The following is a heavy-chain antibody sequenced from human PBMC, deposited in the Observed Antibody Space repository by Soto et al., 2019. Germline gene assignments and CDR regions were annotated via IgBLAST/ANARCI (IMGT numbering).Heavy chain of an antibody. D-gene: IGHD3-22*01. V-gene: IGHV1-2*02. J-gene: IGHJ4*02. Sequence: ASVKVSCKASGYTFTDYYVHWVRQAPGQGLEWMGWINPNSGGTKSAQKCQGRVTMTRDTSISTAYMELSRLKSDDTAVYYCARRKGDDYDSSGYHYYFDYWGQGTLVTVSS. CDR1: GYTFTDYY. CDR3: ARRKGDDYDSSGYHYYFDY. CDR2: INPNSGGT.